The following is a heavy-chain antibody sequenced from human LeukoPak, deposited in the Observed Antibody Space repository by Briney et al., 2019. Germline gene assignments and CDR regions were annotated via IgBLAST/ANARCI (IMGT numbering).Heavy chain of an antibody. CDR1: GGSFSGYY. D-gene: IGHD6-19*01. J-gene: IGHJ4*02. V-gene: IGHV4-34*01. CDR3: ARQWLVSPLFDY. CDR2: INHSGST. Sequence: PSETLSLTCAVYGGSFSGYYWSWIRQPPGKGLEWIGEINHSGSTNYNPSLRSRVTVSVHTSKNQLSLKLSSVTAADTAVYYCARQWLVSPLFDYWGQGTLVTVSP.